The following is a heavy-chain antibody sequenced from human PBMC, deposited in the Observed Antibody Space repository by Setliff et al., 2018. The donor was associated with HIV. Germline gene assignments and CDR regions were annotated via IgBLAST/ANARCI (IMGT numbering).Heavy chain of an antibody. CDR2: IYHSEYT. V-gene: IGHV4-4*02. CDR1: GGSISSDNW. CDR3: ARGHCSGTNCYGVDYYGMDV. J-gene: IGHJ6*02. Sequence: SETLSLTCAVSGGSISSDNWWTWVRQAPGKGLEWIGEIYHSEYTNYNPSLKSRVSMSVDKSKNQFSVKLTSVTAADTAVYYCARGHCSGTNCYGVDYYGMDVWGRGTTVTVSS. D-gene: IGHD2-2*01.